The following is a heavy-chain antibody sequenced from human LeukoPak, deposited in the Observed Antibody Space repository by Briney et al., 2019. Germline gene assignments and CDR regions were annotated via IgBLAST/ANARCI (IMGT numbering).Heavy chain of an antibody. J-gene: IGHJ4*02. CDR1: GFTFSSHG. D-gene: IGHD6-6*01. CDR3: TTDPELYSSSSEGGDY. Sequence: GGTLRLSCVASGFTFSSHGMNWVRQAPGKGLEWVGRIKSKTDGGTTDYAAPVKGRFTISRDDSKNTLYLQMNSLKTEDAAVYYCTTDPELYSSSSEGGDYWGQGTLVTVSS. V-gene: IGHV3-15*01. CDR2: IKSKTDGGTT.